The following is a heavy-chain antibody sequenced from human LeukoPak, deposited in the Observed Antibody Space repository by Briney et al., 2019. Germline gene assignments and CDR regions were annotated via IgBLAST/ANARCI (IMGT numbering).Heavy chain of an antibody. J-gene: IGHJ4*02. Sequence: GSLRLSCTASGFTFSSYWMHWVRQAPGKGLVWVSRINSDGSSTNYADSVKGRFTISRDNAKNTLYLQMNSLRAEDTAVYYCAKDRVGAMLYFDYWGQGTLVTVSS. D-gene: IGHD1-26*01. CDR2: INSDGSST. CDR1: GFTFSSYW. V-gene: IGHV3-74*01. CDR3: AKDRVGAMLYFDY.